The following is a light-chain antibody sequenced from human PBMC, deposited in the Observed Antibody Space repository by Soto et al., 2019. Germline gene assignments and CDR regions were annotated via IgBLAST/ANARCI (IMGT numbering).Light chain of an antibody. V-gene: IGKV3-20*01. CDR3: QRYGSSPLIT. CDR2: GAS. J-gene: IGKJ5*01. CDR1: QSVSSSQ. Sequence: EILLPQSPGTLSLSPGERATLYFRASQSVSSSQLAWYQQKPGQAPRLLMYGASSRATGIPDRLSGSGSGTDFTLTISRLEPEDFAVYFCQRYGSSPLITFGQGTRLEIK.